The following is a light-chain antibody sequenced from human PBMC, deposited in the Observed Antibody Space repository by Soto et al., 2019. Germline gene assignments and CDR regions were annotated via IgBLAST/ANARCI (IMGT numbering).Light chain of an antibody. CDR1: QSVSSNH. J-gene: IGKJ1*01. V-gene: IGKV3-20*01. CDR2: GGS. CDR3: QQYVTSRRT. Sequence: DIVLTQSPGTLSLSAGERATLYCRASQSVSSNHLAWYQQKPGQAPRLLIYGGSSRATGIPVRFSDSGSETDFTLTITRLEPEDSAVYYCQQYVTSRRTFGPGTKVDIK.